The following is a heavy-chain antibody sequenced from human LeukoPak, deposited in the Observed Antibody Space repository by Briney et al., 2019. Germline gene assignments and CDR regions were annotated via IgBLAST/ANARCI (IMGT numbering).Heavy chain of an antibody. V-gene: IGHV4-59*01. CDR3: ARDSDAFDI. Sequence: ASETLSLTCTVSGGSIGSYYWSWIRQPPGKGLEWIGYIYYSGSTNYNPSLKSRVTISVDTSKNQFSLKLSSVTAADTAVYYCARDSDAFDIWGQGTMVTVSS. CDR1: GGSIGSYY. J-gene: IGHJ3*02. CDR2: IYYSGST.